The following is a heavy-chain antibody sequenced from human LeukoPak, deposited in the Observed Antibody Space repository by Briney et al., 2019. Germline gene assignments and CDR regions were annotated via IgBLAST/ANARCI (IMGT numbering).Heavy chain of an antibody. V-gene: IGHV4-34*01. CDR3: ARGRPPNY. Sequence: SETLSLTCAVYGGSFSGYYWSWIRQPPGKGLEWIGEINHSGSTNYNPSLKSRVTISVDTSKNQFYLKLRSVTAADTAVYYCARGRPPNYWGQGTLVTVSS. J-gene: IGHJ4*02. CDR1: GGSFSGYY. CDR2: INHSGST.